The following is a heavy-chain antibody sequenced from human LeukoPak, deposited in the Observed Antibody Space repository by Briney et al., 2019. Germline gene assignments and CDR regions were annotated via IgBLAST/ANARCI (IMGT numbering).Heavy chain of an antibody. J-gene: IGHJ3*01. CDR2: SRNKANSYTT. CDR3: VRGYHSFDV. D-gene: IGHD5-18*01. CDR1: GFTFSSYA. V-gene: IGHV3-72*01. Sequence: GGSLRLSCAASGFTFSSYAMSWVRQAPDKGLEWVGRSRNKANSYTTQYAASVNGRFTVSRDESKNLLFLQMDSLKIEDTALYYCVRGYHSFDVWGQGTMVTVSS.